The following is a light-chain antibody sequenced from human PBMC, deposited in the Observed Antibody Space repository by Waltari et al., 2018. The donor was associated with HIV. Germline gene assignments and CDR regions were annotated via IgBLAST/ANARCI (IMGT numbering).Light chain of an antibody. J-gene: IGLJ2*01. V-gene: IGLV2-14*03. CDR3: SSYTSSSPVV. CDR1: SSDVGGYNY. Sequence: QSALTQPASVPGSPGQSITISCTGTSSDVGGYNYVFWYQQHPGKAPKLMIYDVSNRPSGVSNRFSGSKSGNTASLTISGLQAEDEADYYCSSYTSSSPVVFGGGTKLTVL. CDR2: DVS.